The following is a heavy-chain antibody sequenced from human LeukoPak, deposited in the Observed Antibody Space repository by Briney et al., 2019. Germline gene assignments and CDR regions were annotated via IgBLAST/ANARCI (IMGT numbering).Heavy chain of an antibody. CDR1: GYTFIDYY. CDR3: ASEYDSGSYYGYYFDY. CDR2: INANTGAT. Sequence: ASVKVSCKASGYTFIDYYLHWVRQAPGQGLEWMGWINANTGATSYAQKFKGRVTMTRDTSISTIYMDLSSLRSDDTAVYYCASEYDSGSYYGYYFDYWGQGTLVTVSS. V-gene: IGHV1-2*02. J-gene: IGHJ4*02. D-gene: IGHD3-10*01.